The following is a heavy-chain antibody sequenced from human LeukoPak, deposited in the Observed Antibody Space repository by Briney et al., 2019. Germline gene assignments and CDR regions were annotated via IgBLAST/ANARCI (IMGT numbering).Heavy chain of an antibody. CDR2: INHSGST. V-gene: IGHV4-34*01. CDR3: ARATSYYYYGMDV. Sequence: SETLSLTCAVCGGSFSGYYWSWIRQPPGKGREWIGEINHSGSTSYNPSLKSRVTISVDTSKYQFSLKLSSVTAADTAVYYCARATSYYYYGMDVWGHGNTVTVSS. J-gene: IGHJ6*02. CDR1: GGSFSGYY.